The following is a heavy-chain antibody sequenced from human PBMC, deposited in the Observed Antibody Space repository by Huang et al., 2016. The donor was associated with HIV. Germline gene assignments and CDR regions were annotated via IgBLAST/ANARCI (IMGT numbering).Heavy chain of an antibody. CDR1: GYTFTDPY. V-gene: IGHV1-2*02. J-gene: IGHJ2*01. D-gene: IGHD3-22*01. CDR2: INRNSGGR. CDR3: ARDPGGSGYFWYLDL. Sequence: QVQLVQSGAAVKKPGASMKVSCRASGYTFTDPYLHGVRQAPGQGPEWMGWINRNSGGRNYAQRFQGRITMTRDTSINTVYMELRSLRSDDTAVYYCARDPGGSGYFWYLDLWGRGTPVIVSS.